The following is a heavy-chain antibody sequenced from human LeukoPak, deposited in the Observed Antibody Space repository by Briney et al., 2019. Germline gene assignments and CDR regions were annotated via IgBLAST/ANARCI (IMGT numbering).Heavy chain of an antibody. CDR3: ATGGKRVGGFYTDF. D-gene: IGHD3-16*01. J-gene: IGHJ4*02. Sequence: GASVKVSCKVSGYTLTELSMHWVRQAPGKGLEWLGRFDPEDGETLYAQKFQGRVTMTADTSTDTAYMELSSLRSEDTAVYYCATGGKRVGGFYTDFWAKEPLVTVSS. CDR1: GYTLTELS. V-gene: IGHV1-24*01. CDR2: FDPEDGET.